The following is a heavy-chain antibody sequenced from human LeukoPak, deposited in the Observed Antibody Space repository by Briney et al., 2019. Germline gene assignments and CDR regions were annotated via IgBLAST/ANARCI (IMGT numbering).Heavy chain of an antibody. Sequence: PSETLSLTCTVSGGSISSSSDYWGWVRQPPGKSLEWIGSLYYSGRTYYNPSLKGRVTISVDTCTNQVCLRMSYVTAADTAVYYCATHRGLRYFDYWGQATLVTVSS. V-gene: IGHV4-39*01. CDR1: GGSISSSSDY. CDR3: ATHRGLRYFDY. D-gene: IGHD3/OR15-3a*01. J-gene: IGHJ4*02. CDR2: LYYSGRT.